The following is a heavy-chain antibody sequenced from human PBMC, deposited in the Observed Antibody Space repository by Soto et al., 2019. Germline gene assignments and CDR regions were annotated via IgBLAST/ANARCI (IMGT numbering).Heavy chain of an antibody. Sequence: QMQLQESGPGLVKPSETLSLTCTVSGGSISSYFWSWIRQPPGKGLEWIGYIYYSGSTNYNPSLTGRVTISIDTSKNEVSLKLSSVTAADTAVYYCVGGRGLQLPYYWGQGTLVNVSS. CDR3: VGGRGLQLPYY. CDR2: IYYSGST. CDR1: GGSISSYF. J-gene: IGHJ4*02. V-gene: IGHV4-59*01. D-gene: IGHD3-16*01.